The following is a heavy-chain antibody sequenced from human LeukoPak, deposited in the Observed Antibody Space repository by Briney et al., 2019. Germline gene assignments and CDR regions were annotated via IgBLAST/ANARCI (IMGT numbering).Heavy chain of an antibody. CDR3: ARDLGVPAPRMSCYYMDV. CDR2: IYYSGST. D-gene: IGHD2-2*01. CDR1: GGSISSGDYY. Sequence: SETLSLTCTVSGGSISSGDYYWSWIRQPPGKGLEWIGYIYYSGSTYYNPSLKSRVTISVDTSKNQFSLKLSSVTAADTAVYYCARDLGVPAPRMSCYYMDVWGKGTTVTVSS. J-gene: IGHJ6*03. V-gene: IGHV4-30-4*02.